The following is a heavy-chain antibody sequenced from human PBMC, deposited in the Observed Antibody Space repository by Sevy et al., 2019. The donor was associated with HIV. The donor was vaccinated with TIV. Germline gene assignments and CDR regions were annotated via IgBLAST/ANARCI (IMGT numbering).Heavy chain of an antibody. V-gene: IGHV4-4*07. Sequence: SETLSHTCTVSGGSISSYYWSWIRQPAGKGLEWIGRIYTSGSTNYNPSLKSRVTMSVDTSKNQFSLKLSSVTAADTAVYYCARDGPYYYGSGSYSQSDAFDIWGQGTMVTVSS. J-gene: IGHJ3*02. CDR1: GGSISSYY. CDR2: IYTSGST. D-gene: IGHD3-10*01. CDR3: ARDGPYYYGSGSYSQSDAFDI.